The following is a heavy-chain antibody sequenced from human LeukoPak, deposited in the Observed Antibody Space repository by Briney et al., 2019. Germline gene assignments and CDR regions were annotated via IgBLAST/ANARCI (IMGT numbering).Heavy chain of an antibody. Sequence: GGSLRLSCAASGFTFRTYAMIWVRQAQGRALEWVAVISDDGSNKYYAESVKGQFTISRGNSKNTLYLQMNSLRAEDTAVYYCARAFSTTAFDYWGQGTLVTVSS. CDR3: ARAFSTTAFDY. D-gene: IGHD4-17*01. V-gene: IGHV3-30*04. J-gene: IGHJ4*02. CDR1: GFTFRTYA. CDR2: ISDDGSNK.